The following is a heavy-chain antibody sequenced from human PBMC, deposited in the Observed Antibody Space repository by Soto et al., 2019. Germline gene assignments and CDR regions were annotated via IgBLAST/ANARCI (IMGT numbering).Heavy chain of an antibody. CDR1: GFTFSTYA. J-gene: IGHJ4*02. CDR2: ISGSGSNT. Sequence: GGSLRLSCGAAGFTFSTYAMSWIRQAPGKGLEWVSAISGSGSNTYYADSVKGRFTISRDDSKSTLYLQMNSLRAEDTAVYYCARDPSHSYYTLFYYFDYWGQGTLVTVSS. CDR3: ARDPSHSYYTLFYYFDY. V-gene: IGHV3-23*01. D-gene: IGHD1-26*01.